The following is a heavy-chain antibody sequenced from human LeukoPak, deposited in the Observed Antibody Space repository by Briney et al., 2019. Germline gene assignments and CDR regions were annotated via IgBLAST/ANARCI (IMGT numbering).Heavy chain of an antibody. D-gene: IGHD3-16*02. CDR2: ISAYNGNT. CDR1: GYTFTSYG. V-gene: IGHV1-18*01. J-gene: IGHJ4*02. CDR3: AREHDYVWGSYRYTGDY. Sequence: ASVKVSCKASGYTFTSYGIRWVRQAPGQGLEWMGWISAYNGNTNYAQKLQGRVTMTTDTSTSTAYMELRSLRSDDTAVYYCAREHDYVWGSYRYTGDYWGQGTLVTVSS.